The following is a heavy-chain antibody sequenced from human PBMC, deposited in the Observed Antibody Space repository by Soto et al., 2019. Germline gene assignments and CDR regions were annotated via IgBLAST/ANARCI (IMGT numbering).Heavy chain of an antibody. J-gene: IGHJ4*02. CDR3: ARDYSSSSGGFDY. CDR2: IWYDGSHK. V-gene: IGHV3-33*01. CDR1: GFTFSTYG. D-gene: IGHD6-6*01. Sequence: GGSLRLSCADSGFTFSTYGMHWVRQAPGKGLEWVAVIWYDGSHKYYADSVKGRFTISRDNSKNTLYLQMNSLRAEDTAVYYCARDYSSSSGGFDYWGQGTLVTVS.